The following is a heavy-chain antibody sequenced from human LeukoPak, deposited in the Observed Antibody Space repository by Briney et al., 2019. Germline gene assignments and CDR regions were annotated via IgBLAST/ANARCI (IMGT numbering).Heavy chain of an antibody. V-gene: IGHV3-74*01. CDR3: ARGIAATIQH. CDR2: INSDGSST. J-gene: IGHJ1*01. D-gene: IGHD6-13*01. CDR1: GFTFSNYW. Sequence: GGSLRLSCAASGFTFSNYWMHWVRQVPGKGLVWVSRINSDGSSTTYADSVKGRFTISRDNAKNTLYLQMNSLRGEDTAVYYCARGIAATIQHWGQGTLVTVSP.